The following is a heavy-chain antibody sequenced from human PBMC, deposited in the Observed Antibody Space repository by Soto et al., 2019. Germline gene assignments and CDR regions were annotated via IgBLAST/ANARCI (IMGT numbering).Heavy chain of an antibody. Sequence: ASVKVSCKASGFTFTSSAMQWVRQARGQRLEWIGWIVVGSGNTNYAQKFQERVTITRDMSTSTAYMELSSLRSEDTAVYYCAAGLIAARPLVEESLYDYWGQGTLVTVSS. CDR2: IVVGSGNT. D-gene: IGHD6-6*01. CDR1: GFTFTSSA. CDR3: AAGLIAARPLVEESLYDY. V-gene: IGHV1-58*02. J-gene: IGHJ4*02.